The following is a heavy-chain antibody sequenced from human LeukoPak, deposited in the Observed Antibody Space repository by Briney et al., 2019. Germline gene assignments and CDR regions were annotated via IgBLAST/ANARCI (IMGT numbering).Heavy chain of an antibody. CDR2: ISSSGGST. CDR1: GFTFSTFD. D-gene: IGHD1-26*01. J-gene: IGHJ2*01. V-gene: IGHV3-23*01. CDR3: SKGLGLSAGYLDP. Sequence: PGGSLRLSCAASGFTFSTFDMNWVRQAPGKGLEWVSAISSSGGSTYFGDSVKGRFTISRDNSKNLLYLQMNTLRAEDTAVYYCSKGLGLSAGYLDPWGRGTLVTVSS.